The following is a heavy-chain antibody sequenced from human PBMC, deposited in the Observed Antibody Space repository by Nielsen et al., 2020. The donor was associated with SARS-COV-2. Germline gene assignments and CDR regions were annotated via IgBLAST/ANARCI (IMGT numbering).Heavy chain of an antibody. D-gene: IGHD6-6*01. Sequence: WIRQPPGKGLEWVPAISGSGGSTYYADSVKGRFTISRDNSKNTLYLQMNSLRAEDTAVYYCAKLFKQLVRGWFDPWGQGTLVTVSS. V-gene: IGHV3-23*01. CDR2: ISGSGGST. J-gene: IGHJ5*02. CDR3: AKLFKQLVRGWFDP.